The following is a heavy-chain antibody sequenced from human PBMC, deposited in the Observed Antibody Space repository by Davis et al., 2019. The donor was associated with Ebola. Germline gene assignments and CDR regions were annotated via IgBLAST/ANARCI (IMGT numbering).Heavy chain of an antibody. CDR3: ARNGIVLVPAAIDNWFDP. V-gene: IGHV5-51*01. Sequence: GESLKISCKGSGYSFTSYWIGWVRQMPGKGLEWMGIIYPGDSDTRYSPSFQGHVTISADKSISTAYLQWSSLKASDTAMYYCARNGIVLVPAAIDNWFDPWGQGTLVTVSS. D-gene: IGHD2-2*02. CDR1: GYSFTSYW. J-gene: IGHJ5*02. CDR2: IYPGDSDT.